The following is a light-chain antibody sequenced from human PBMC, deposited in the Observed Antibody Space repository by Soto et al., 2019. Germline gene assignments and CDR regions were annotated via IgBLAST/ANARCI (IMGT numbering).Light chain of an antibody. V-gene: IGKV3-15*01. CDR1: QSISRS. J-gene: IGKJ4*01. CDR3: QHYLTWPLT. CDR2: DAS. Sequence: EIVLTQSPAILSVSPGERATLSCRASQSISRSLAWYQQKPGQAPRLLISDASTRATGIPARFSGSGSGTEFTLTISSLQSEDFAVYYCQHYLTWPLTFGGGTRVEI.